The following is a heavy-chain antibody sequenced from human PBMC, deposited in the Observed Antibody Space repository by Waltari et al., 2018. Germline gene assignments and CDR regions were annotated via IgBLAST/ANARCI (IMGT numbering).Heavy chain of an antibody. J-gene: IGHJ6*03. Sequence: EVQVVASGGGLVQPGGSLRLSCAASGFTFSNYEMNWVRQAPGKELEWVSYISNSGSTVYYADSVKGRFTISRDNAKNSLYLEMNSLRAEDTAVYYCARPSTEYYYYYYYMDVWGKGTTVTVS. CDR3: ARPSTEYYYYYYYMDV. V-gene: IGHV3-48*03. CDR2: ISNSGSTV. CDR1: GFTFSNYE.